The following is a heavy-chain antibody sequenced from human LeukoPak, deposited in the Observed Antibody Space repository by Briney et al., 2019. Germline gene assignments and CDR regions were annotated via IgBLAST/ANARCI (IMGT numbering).Heavy chain of an antibody. CDR1: GYTFTGYY. J-gene: IGHJ4*01. Sequence: ASVKVSCKASGYTFTGYYMHWVRQAPGQGLEWMGRINPNSGGTNYAQKFQGRVTMTRDTSISTAYMELSRLRSDDTAVYYCARGGLWFXELQFNDWGXXTXVXVSS. D-gene: IGHD3-10*01. CDR2: INPNSGGT. CDR3: ARGGLWFXELQFND. V-gene: IGHV1-2*06.